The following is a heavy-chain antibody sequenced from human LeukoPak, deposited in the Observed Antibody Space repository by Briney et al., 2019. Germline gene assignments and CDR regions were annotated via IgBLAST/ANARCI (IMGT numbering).Heavy chain of an antibody. V-gene: IGHV3-30*02. CDR2: ISYDGSNK. Sequence: GGSLRLSWAAARFTFSSYGMHWGRQAPGKGLEWVAFISYDGSNKYYADSVKDRFTISRDNSQNTLSLQMNSLRPADTALYYCAKSGKYADYYPFFASWGQGTLVTVSS. D-gene: IGHD4-17*01. CDR1: RFTFSSYG. CDR3: AKSGKYADYYPFFAS. J-gene: IGHJ5*01.